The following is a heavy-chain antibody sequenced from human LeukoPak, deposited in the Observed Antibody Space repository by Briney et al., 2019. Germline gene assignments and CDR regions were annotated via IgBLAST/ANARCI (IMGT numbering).Heavy chain of an antibody. Sequence: GGSLRLSCAASGFTFSSYSMNWVRQAQGKGLEWVSSISSSSSYIYYADSVKGRFTISRDNAKNSLYLQMNSLRAEDTAVYYCARGPPRRGFFDYWGQGTLVTVSS. J-gene: IGHJ4*02. CDR3: ARGPPRRGFFDY. V-gene: IGHV3-21*01. CDR1: GFTFSSYS. CDR2: ISSSSSYI.